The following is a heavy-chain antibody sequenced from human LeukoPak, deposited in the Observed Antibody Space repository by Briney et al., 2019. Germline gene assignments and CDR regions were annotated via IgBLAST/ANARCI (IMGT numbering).Heavy chain of an antibody. Sequence: TGGSLRLSCAASGFTFSSYEMNWVRQAPGKGREWVSYISSSGSTIYYADSVKGRFTISRDNAKNSLYLQMNSLRAEDTAVYYCASNDYVWGSYRTDNWFDPWGQGTLVTVSS. CDR3: ASNDYVWGSYRTDNWFDP. D-gene: IGHD3-16*02. V-gene: IGHV3-48*03. CDR2: ISSSGSTI. CDR1: GFTFSSYE. J-gene: IGHJ5*02.